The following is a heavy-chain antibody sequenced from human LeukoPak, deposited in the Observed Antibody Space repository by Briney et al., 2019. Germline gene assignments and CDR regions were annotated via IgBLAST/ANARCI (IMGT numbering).Heavy chain of an antibody. J-gene: IGHJ6*03. V-gene: IGHV3-66*02. CDR1: GFTVSRNY. CDR2: IYSGGST. Sequence: VGSLRLSCAASGFTVSRNYMSWVRQAPGKGQEWVSVIYSGGSTYYADSVKGRFTISRDNSKNTLYLQMNSLRAEDTAVYYCARVKGSFGELLHYFYYIEDWGKGTTLTVSS. D-gene: IGHD3-10*01. CDR3: ARVKGSFGELLHYFYYIED.